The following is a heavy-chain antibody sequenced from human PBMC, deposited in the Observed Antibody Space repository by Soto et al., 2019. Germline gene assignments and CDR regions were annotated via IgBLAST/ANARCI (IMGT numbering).Heavy chain of an antibody. CDR3: VRDQVVGATSPGGGMDV. D-gene: IGHD1-26*01. Sequence: EVQLVESGGGLVQPGGSLRLSCAAAGFTFSSDSMNWVRQTPGKEPEWVSYITGSSTIYYADSVKGRFTVSRDNSKRSLYLQMNSLRDEDTAVYYCVRDQVVGATSPGGGMDVWGQGTTVTVSS. CDR2: ITGSSTI. J-gene: IGHJ6*02. V-gene: IGHV3-48*02. CDR1: GFTFSSDS.